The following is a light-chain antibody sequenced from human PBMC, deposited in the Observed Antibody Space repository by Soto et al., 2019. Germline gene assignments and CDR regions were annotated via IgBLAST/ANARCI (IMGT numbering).Light chain of an antibody. CDR2: GAS. CDR3: QQYGSSRT. J-gene: IGKJ1*01. CDR1: QSFSSSY. V-gene: IGKV3-20*01. Sequence: EIVLTQSPGTLSFSQGERATLSCRASQSFSSSYLAWYQQKPGQAPRLLIYGASSRATGITDRFSGSGSGTDFTLTISRLEPDYFAVYYCQQYGSSRTFGQGTKVDIK.